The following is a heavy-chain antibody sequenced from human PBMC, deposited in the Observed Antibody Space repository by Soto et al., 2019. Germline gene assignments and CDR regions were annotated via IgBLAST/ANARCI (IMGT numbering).Heavy chain of an antibody. Sequence: SVKVSCKASGGTFSSYDISWVRQAPGQGLEWMGGIIPICGTANYAQKFQGRVTITADKSTSTAYMELSSLRSEDTAVYYCASVYYYDSSGYYYPYFDYWGQGTLVTVSS. J-gene: IGHJ4*02. CDR1: GGTFSSYD. CDR3: ASVYYYDSSGYYYPYFDY. CDR2: IIPICGTA. V-gene: IGHV1-69*06. D-gene: IGHD3-22*01.